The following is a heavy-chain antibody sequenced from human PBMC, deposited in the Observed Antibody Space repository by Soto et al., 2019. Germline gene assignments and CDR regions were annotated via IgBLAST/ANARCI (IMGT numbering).Heavy chain of an antibody. CDR1: GASIRSTDYY. V-gene: IGHV4-30-4*01. CDR2: VYYTGST. Sequence: PSETLSLTCTVSGASIRSTDYYWSWIRQAPGKGLEWIGYVYYTGSTYYNPSLMSRLTISVDTSKNQFSLKLTSVTAAETAVYYCVRTAREGAVAPHWFDLWGQGTQVTVSS. J-gene: IGHJ5*02. CDR3: VRTAREGAVAPHWFDL. D-gene: IGHD2-21*02.